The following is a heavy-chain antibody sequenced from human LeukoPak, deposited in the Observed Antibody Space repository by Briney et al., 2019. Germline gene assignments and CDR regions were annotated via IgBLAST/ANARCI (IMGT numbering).Heavy chain of an antibody. D-gene: IGHD6-19*01. J-gene: IGHJ3*02. Sequence: GGSLRLSCAASGFTFSDYIIDWVRQAPGKGLEWVGRIRRRRNGYTTEFTPSVKGRFTISRADSENSLYLHMNKQKTEHTAVYHCFREGGQCDQSAFYIWGQGTMVTVSS. CDR3: FREGGQCDQSAFYI. CDR2: IRRRRNGYTT. CDR1: GFTFSDYI. V-gene: IGHV3-72*01.